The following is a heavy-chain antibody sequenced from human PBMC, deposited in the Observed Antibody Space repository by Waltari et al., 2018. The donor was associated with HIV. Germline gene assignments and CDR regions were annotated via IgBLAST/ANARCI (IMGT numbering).Heavy chain of an antibody. Sequence: EVQLVESGGGLVQPGGSLRLSCAASGFTFSSYSMNWVRQAPEKGLEWFSYMSSSSSTIYSADSLKGRFTISRDNAKNSLYLQMNSLRAEDTAVYYCARSKYSSSSGFDLWGRGTLVTVSS. V-gene: IGHV3-48*01. CDR1: GFTFSSYS. CDR3: ARSKYSSSSGFDL. CDR2: MSSSSSTI. D-gene: IGHD6-6*01. J-gene: IGHJ2*01.